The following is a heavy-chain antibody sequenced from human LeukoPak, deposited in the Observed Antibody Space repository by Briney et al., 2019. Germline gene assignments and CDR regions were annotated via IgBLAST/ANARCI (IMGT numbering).Heavy chain of an antibody. CDR1: GFTSSRYR. D-gene: IGHD3-10*01. CDR2: ISSVGFHL. CDR3: ARDLLFLWFGESPFMGGCMDV. Sequence: GGSLRLSCAASGFTSSRYRMNWVRQAPGKGVERMAYISSVGFHLHYADSVNPRFTISRDHARISLDLHMNSLRAEDTAVYFCARDLLFLWFGESPFMGGCMDVWGQGTTVIVSS. J-gene: IGHJ6*02. V-gene: IGHV3-21*05.